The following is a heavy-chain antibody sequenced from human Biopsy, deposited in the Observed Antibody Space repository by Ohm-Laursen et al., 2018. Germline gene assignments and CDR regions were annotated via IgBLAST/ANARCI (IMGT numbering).Heavy chain of an antibody. CDR2: ISETSSHI. CDR3: ARDLK. CDR1: GFSVSSYD. V-gene: IGHV3-48*03. J-gene: IGHJ4*02. Sequence: SLRLSCSASGFSVSSYDMNWVRQAPGKGLEWISYISETSSHIYDADSVKGRFTISRDNAKNSLYLQMNSLRAEDTGIYYCARDLKWGQGTLVTVSS.